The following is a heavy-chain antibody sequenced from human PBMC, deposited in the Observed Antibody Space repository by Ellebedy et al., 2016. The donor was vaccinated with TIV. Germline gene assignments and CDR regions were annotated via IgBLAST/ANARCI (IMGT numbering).Heavy chain of an antibody. CDR1: GGSFSGYY. CDR2: INHSGST. D-gene: IGHD2-2*01. J-gene: IGHJ5*02. V-gene: IGHV4-34*01. Sequence: SETLSLXXAVYGGSFSGYYWSWIRQPPGKGLEWIGEINHSGSTNYNPSLKNRITISIDTSQNQFSLRLSSVTAADTAVYYCARVRGYCTSTNCFNWFDLWGQGSLVTVSA. CDR3: ARVRGYCTSTNCFNWFDL.